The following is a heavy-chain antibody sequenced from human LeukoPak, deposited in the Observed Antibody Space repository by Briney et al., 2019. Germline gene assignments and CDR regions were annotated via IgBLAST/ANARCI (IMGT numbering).Heavy chain of an antibody. Sequence: PGRSLRLSCAASGFSFSNYGMHWFRQAPGKGLEWVAVISYDGSNKYYPDSVKGRFTISRDNAKNTLYLQMNSLRAEDTALYYCARGGTSGSLIYWGQGTLVTVSS. D-gene: IGHD1-26*01. CDR1: GFSFSNYG. J-gene: IGHJ4*02. CDR2: ISYDGSNK. CDR3: ARGGTSGSLIY. V-gene: IGHV3-30*03.